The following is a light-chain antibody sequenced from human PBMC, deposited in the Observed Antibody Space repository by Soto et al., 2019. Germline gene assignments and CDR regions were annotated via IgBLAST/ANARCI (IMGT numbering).Light chain of an antibody. CDR1: SNDIGGYNY. J-gene: IGLJ2*01. CDR3: SSYGASSTL. Sequence: QSALTQPASVSGSPGQSITIPCTGTSNDIGGYNYVSWYQQHPGKVPKLMIFDVIYRPSGISDRFSGSKSGNTASLTIAGLQPVDEADYYCSSYGASSTLFGGGTKLTVL. V-gene: IGLV2-14*03. CDR2: DVI.